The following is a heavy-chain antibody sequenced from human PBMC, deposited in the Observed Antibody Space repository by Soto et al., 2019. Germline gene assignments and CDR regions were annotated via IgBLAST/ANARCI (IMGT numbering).Heavy chain of an antibody. J-gene: IGHJ6*03. CDR2: IYYSGST. Sequence: PEETLSLTCTVSGRSTSSYYWSWIRQPPGKGLEWIGYIYYSGSTNYNPSLKSRVTISVDTSKNQFSLKLSSVSSADTAVYYCASVDLVYCSGGSCYYYYYMDVWGKVTKVTVSS. CDR1: GRSTSSYY. CDR3: ASVDLVYCSGGSCYYYYYMDV. V-gene: IGHV4-59*08. D-gene: IGHD2-15*01.